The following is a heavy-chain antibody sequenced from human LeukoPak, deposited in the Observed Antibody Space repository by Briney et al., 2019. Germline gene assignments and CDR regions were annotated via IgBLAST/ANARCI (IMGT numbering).Heavy chain of an antibody. CDR3: ARDLWGTAMDTRREDFDY. Sequence: GGSLRLSCAASGFTFSSYAMSWVRQAPGKGLEWVSSISSSSSYIYYADSVKGRFTISRDNAKNSLYLQMNSLRAEDTAVYYCARDLWGTAMDTRREDFDYWGQGTLVTVSS. CDR2: ISSSSSYI. V-gene: IGHV3-21*01. D-gene: IGHD5-18*01. J-gene: IGHJ4*02. CDR1: GFTFSSYA.